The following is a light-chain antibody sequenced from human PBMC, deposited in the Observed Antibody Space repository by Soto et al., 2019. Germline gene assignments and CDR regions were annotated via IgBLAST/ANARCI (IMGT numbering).Light chain of an antibody. CDR2: SNN. V-gene: IGLV1-44*01. CDR3: SAWDASLSGVI. CDR1: SSNIGTYT. J-gene: IGLJ2*01. Sequence: QSVLTQPPSASGTPGQRVTISCSGSSSNIGTYTVNWYQQVPGTAPKLLIYSNNQRPSGVPDRFSGSKSCTSASLAISGLQSEDEADDYCSAWDASLSGVIFGGGTKLTVL.